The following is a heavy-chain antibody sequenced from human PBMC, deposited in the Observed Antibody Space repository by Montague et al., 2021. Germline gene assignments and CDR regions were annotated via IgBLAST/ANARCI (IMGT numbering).Heavy chain of an antibody. Sequence: SLRLSCAASGFTFSYYSMLWVRQAPGQGLQWVSSIDSSSSYIFYVDSLKGRFTISRDNAKNSLSLQINSLGADDTGVCYCARYEVASSRSSIDYWGRGTLVTVSS. CDR3: ARYEVASSRSSIDY. J-gene: IGHJ4*02. CDR1: GFTFSYYS. V-gene: IGHV3-21*01. D-gene: IGHD6-6*01. CDR2: IDSSSSYI.